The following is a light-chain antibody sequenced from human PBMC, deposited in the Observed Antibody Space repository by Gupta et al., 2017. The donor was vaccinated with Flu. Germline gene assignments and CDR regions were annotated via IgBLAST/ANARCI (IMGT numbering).Light chain of an antibody. CDR2: GAT. V-gene: IGKV3-20*01. Sequence: SLSQGERATLSCRASQSVSNNFLAWYQQKPGQAPRLLIYGATTRAAGIPDRFGGSGSGTDFTLTISRLEPEDCAVYYCHQYGASPRALGQG. J-gene: IGKJ1*01. CDR1: QSVSNNF. CDR3: HQYGASPRA.